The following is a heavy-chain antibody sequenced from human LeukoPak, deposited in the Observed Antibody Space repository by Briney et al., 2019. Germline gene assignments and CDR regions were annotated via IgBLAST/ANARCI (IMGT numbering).Heavy chain of an antibody. CDR1: GYTLTELS. Sequence: EASVKVSCKVSGYTLTELSMHWVRQAPGKGLEWMGGFDPEDGETIYAQKFQGRVTMTEDTSTDTAYMELSSLRSEDTAVYYCATDYSSSVVGNWFDPWGQGTLVTVSS. CDR3: ATDYSSSVVGNWFDP. J-gene: IGHJ5*02. V-gene: IGHV1-24*01. CDR2: FDPEDGET. D-gene: IGHD6-6*01.